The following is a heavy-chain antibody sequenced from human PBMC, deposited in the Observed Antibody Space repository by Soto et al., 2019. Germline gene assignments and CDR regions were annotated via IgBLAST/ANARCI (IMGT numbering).Heavy chain of an antibody. V-gene: IGHV4-34*01. D-gene: IGHD4-17*01. Sequence: QVQLQQWGAGLLKPSETLSLTCAVYGGSFSGYYWSWIRQPPGRGLERIGEINHSGSTNYNPSLKSRVTISVDTFKNPFSLELSSVTAADTAVYYCSRGRRNAVSIDYWGQGTLVTVSS. CDR3: SRGRRNAVSIDY. CDR2: INHSGST. J-gene: IGHJ4*02. CDR1: GGSFSGYY.